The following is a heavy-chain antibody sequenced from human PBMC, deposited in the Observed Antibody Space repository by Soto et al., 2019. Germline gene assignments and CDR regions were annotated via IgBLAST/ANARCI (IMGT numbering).Heavy chain of an antibody. Sequence: PEETLSLTCTVSGGSISSYYWSWIRQPPGKGLEWIGYIYYSGSTNYNPSLKSRVTISVDTSKNQFSLKLSSATAADTAVYYCARRYGGNLDNWGQGTLVTVSS. V-gene: IGHV4-59*08. CDR1: GGSISSYY. J-gene: IGHJ4*02. CDR3: ARRYGGNLDN. D-gene: IGHD1-1*01. CDR2: IYYSGST.